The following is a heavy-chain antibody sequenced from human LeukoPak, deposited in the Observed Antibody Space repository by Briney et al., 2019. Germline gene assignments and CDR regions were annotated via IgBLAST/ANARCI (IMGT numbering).Heavy chain of an antibody. V-gene: IGHV4-39*07. Sequence: SETLSLTCAVSGGSISINDYFWAWVRQSPGKGLEWIGSVSYRGDTYYNPSLQSRVTISVDTPKNQFSLRLNSVTAADTALYYCARDSLRIQSGTTPWGQGTLVTVSS. CDR3: ARDSLRIQSGTTP. CDR1: GGSISINDYF. CDR2: VSYRGDT. J-gene: IGHJ5*02. D-gene: IGHD1-1*01.